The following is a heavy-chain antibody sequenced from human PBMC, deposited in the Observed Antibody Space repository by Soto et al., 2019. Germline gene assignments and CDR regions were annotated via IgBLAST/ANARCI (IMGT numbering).Heavy chain of an antibody. CDR2: INAGNGNT. CDR1: GYTFTSYA. D-gene: IGHD3-22*01. V-gene: IGHV1-3*01. J-gene: IGHJ6*02. Sequence: GASVKVSCKASGYTFTSYAMHWVRQAPGQRLEWMGWINAGNGNTKYSQKLQGRVTMTTDTSTSTAYMELRSLRSDDTAVYYCARLYYYDSSGYLYYYYGMDVWGQGTTVTVSS. CDR3: ARLYYYDSSGYLYYYYGMDV.